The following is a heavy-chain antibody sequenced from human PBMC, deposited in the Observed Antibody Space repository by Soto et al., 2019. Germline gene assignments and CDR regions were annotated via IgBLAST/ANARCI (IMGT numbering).Heavy chain of an antibody. J-gene: IGHJ4*02. CDR3: ARRWGCHFDY. V-gene: IGHV4-59*08. CDR1: GGSISSYY. D-gene: IGHD1-26*01. CDR2: IYYSGST. Sequence: QVQLQESGPGLVQPSETLSLTCTVSGGSISSYYWSCIRQPPGKGLEWIGYIYYSGSTNYNPSLSGRVTISVAKSKYPFTLKLSSVAAADTYVYSCARRWGCHFDYLGQGTLVPVSS.